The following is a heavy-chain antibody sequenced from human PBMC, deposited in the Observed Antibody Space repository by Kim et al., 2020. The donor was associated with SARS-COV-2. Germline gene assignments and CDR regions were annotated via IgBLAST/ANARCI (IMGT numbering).Heavy chain of an antibody. J-gene: IGHJ4*02. D-gene: IGHD6-13*01. CDR2: GNT. Sequence: GNTGYEQKFQGRVTMTRNTSISTAYMELSSLRSEDTAVYYCASLVNLFDYWGQGTLVTVSS. CDR3: ASLVNLFDY. V-gene: IGHV1-8*01.